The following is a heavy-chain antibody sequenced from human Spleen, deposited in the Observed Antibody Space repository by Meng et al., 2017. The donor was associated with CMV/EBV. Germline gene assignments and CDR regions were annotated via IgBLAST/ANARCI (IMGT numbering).Heavy chain of an antibody. CDR3: ARAPAITRFGVVTLDY. J-gene: IGHJ4*02. CDR2: ISGYNGDT. Sequence: ASVKVSCKVSGYSLRNYGVSWVRQAPGQGLEWMGWISGYNGDTNYVQKFQVRVTMTTDTATNIAYMELWSLRSDDTAVYYCARAPAITRFGVVTLDYWGQGTLVTVSS. V-gene: IGHV1-18*01. CDR1: GYSLRNYG. D-gene: IGHD3-3*01.